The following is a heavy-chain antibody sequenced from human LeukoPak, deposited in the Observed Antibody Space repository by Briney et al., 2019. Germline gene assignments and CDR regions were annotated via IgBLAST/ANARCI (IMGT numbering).Heavy chain of an antibody. V-gene: IGHV4-39*01. CDR3: ARLSPRDPGGP. J-gene: IGHJ5*02. CDR2: IYYSGST. CDR1: GGSISSSSYY. Sequence: SETLSLTCTVSGGSISSSSYYWGWIRQPPGKGLEWIGSIYYSGSTYYNPSLKSRVTISVDTSKNQFSLKLSSVTAADTAVYYCARLSPRDPGGPWGQGTLVTVSS. D-gene: IGHD3-10*01.